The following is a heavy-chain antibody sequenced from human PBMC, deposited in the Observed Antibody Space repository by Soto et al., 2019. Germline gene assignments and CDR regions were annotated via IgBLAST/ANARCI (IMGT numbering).Heavy chain of an antibody. V-gene: IGHV1-3*01. CDR2: INAGNGNT. CDR3: AREIAVAGTNWFDP. J-gene: IGHJ5*02. D-gene: IGHD6-19*01. Sequence: ASVKVSCKASGYTFTSYAMHWVRQAPGQRLEWMGWINAGNGNTKYSQKFQGRVTITRDTSASTAYMELSSLRSEDTAVYYCAREIAVAGTNWFDPWGQGTLVTVS. CDR1: GYTFTSYA.